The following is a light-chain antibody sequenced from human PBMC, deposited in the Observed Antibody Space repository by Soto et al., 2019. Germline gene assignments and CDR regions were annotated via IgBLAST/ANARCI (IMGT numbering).Light chain of an antibody. Sequence: QSALTQPASVSGSPGQSITISCTGTSSDISASNYVSWYQKHPGKAPKIIIYDVNDRHLGVSNRFSASKSGDTAYLTISGRQAEDEADYYCSSYTRHSSWVFGGGTNLTVL. V-gene: IGLV2-14*01. J-gene: IGLJ3*02. CDR3: SSYTRHSSWV. CDR1: SSDISASNY. CDR2: DVN.